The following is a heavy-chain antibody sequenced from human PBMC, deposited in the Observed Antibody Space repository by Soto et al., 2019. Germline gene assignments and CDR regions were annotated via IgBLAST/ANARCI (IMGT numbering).Heavy chain of an antibody. V-gene: IGHV1-46*01. CDR2: INPSGGST. D-gene: IGHD2-21*02. CDR1: GYTFTSYY. CDR3: ARESRYCGGDCYSDEYYYYGMDV. J-gene: IGHJ6*02. Sequence: ASVKVSCKASGYTFTSYYMHWVRQAPGQGLEWMGIINPSGGSTSYAQKFQGRVTMTRDTSTSTVYMELSSLRSEDTAVYYCARESRYCGGDCYSDEYYYYGMDVWGQGTTVTVSS.